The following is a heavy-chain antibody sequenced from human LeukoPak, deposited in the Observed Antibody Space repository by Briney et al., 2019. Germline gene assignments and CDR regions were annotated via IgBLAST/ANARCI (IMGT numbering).Heavy chain of an antibody. CDR2: IKQDGSEK. CDR1: GFTLSTYW. J-gene: IGHJ4*02. CDR3: ARDRNTDFWSGYYTNYCDY. V-gene: IGHV3-7*01. D-gene: IGHD3-3*01. Sequence: GGSLRLSCAASGFTLSTYWMNWVRQAPGKGLEWVATIKQDGSEKYYVDSVKGRFTISRDNAKNSLYLQMNSLRDEDTAVYYCARDRNTDFWSGYYTNYCDYWGQGTLVTVSS.